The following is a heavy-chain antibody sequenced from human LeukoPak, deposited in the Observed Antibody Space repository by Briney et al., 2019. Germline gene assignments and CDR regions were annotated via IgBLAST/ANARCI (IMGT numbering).Heavy chain of an antibody. CDR3: ARDRTQYSSGWSRLFDY. D-gene: IGHD6-19*01. J-gene: IGHJ4*02. CDR2: INHSGST. V-gene: IGHV4-34*01. CDR1: GGSSSGYY. Sequence: PSETLSLTCAVYGGSSSGYYWSWIRQPPGKGLEWIGEINHSGSTNYNPSLKSRVTISVDTSKNQFSLKLSSVTAADTAVYYCARDRTQYSSGWSRLFDYWGQGTLVTVSS.